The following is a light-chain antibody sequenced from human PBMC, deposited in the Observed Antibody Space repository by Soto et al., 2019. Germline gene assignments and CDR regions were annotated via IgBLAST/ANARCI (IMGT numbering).Light chain of an antibody. CDR3: CSYAGANTFG. J-gene: IGLJ1*01. CDR2: DVN. V-gene: IGLV2-11*01. CDR1: GSNVGGY. Sequence: QSVLTQPRSVSASPGQSVTISCTGTGSNVGGYVSWYQQQPGEAPQLIIYDVNKRPSGVPDRFSGSTSGNTASLSISGLQSEDEADYFCCSYAGANTFGFGSGTKLTVL.